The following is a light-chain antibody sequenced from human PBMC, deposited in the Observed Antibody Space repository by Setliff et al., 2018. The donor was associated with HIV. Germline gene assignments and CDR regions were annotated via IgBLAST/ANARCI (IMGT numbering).Light chain of an antibody. J-gene: IGLJ2*01. Sequence: QSVLTQPASVSGSPGQSITISCIGSSSDVGKYDLVSWYQQYPGKAPRLIIYGDSERPSGVSNRFSGSKSGNTASLTISRLQPEDEADYYCCSYRGTNILIFGGGTKVTVL. CDR3: CSYRGTNILI. CDR2: GDS. CDR1: SSDVGKYDL. V-gene: IGLV2-14*02.